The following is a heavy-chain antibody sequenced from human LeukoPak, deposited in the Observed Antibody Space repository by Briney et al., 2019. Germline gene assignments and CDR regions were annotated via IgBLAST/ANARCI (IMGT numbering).Heavy chain of an antibody. V-gene: IGHV1-8*02. CDR1: GYTFTSYD. CDR3: ARDSSIVDPGMVTRQLGLEY. Sequence: GASVKVSCKASGYTFTSYDINWVRQATGQGLEWMGWMNPNSGNTGYAQKFQGRVTITADRSTSTVYMELSSLKSEDTALYYCARDSSIVDPGMVTRQLGLEYWGQGTLVTVSS. CDR2: MNPNSGNT. J-gene: IGHJ4*02. D-gene: IGHD1-1*01.